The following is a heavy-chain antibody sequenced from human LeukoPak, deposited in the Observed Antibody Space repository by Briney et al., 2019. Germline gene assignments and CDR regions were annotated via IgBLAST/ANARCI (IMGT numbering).Heavy chain of an antibody. Sequence: TGGSLRLSCAASEFTVSSNYMSWVRQAPGKGPEWVAYISGTGRITYDADSVKGRFTISRGNSKNTLYLQMNSLRVEDTATYYCAKGPGRAYYESGDYYKKWGQGTLVTVTS. V-gene: IGHV3-23*01. D-gene: IGHD3-10*01. CDR2: ISGTGRIT. CDR1: EFTVSSNY. J-gene: IGHJ1*01. CDR3: AKGPGRAYYESGDYYKK.